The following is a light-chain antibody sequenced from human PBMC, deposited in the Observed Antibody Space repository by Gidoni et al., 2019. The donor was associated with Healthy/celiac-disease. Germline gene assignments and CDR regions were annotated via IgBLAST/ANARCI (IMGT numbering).Light chain of an antibody. J-gene: IGLJ2*01. CDR1: KVGDKY. V-gene: IGLV3-1*01. CDR2: QDS. CDR3: QAWDSSTVV. Sequence: SYELTQPPSVAVSPGQTASITCSGDKVGDKYACWYQQKPGQSPVLVIYQDSKRPSGIPERLSGSNPGNTATLTISGTQAMDEAYYYCQAWDSSTVVFGGGTKLTVL.